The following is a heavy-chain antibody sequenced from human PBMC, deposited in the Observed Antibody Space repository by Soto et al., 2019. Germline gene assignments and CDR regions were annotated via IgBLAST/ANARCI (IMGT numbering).Heavy chain of an antibody. CDR3: ARRERYYGSPGWFDP. Sequence: SETLSLTCTVSGGSISSFAYYWGWIRQPPGKGLEWIGTVYYNENTYYNPSLKSRVTISVDTAKNQFSLNLRSVTAEDTAIYFCARRERYYGSPGWFDPWGQGTLVTVSS. CDR2: VYYNENT. CDR1: GGSISSFAYY. J-gene: IGHJ5*02. D-gene: IGHD3-10*01. V-gene: IGHV4-39*01.